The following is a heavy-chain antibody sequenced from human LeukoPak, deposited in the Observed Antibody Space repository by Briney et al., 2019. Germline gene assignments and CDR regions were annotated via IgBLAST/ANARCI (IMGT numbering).Heavy chain of an antibody. D-gene: IGHD3-10*01. CDR3: ARFDPGVHPGDY. CDR2: IIPIFGTA. J-gene: IGHJ4*02. V-gene: IGHV1-69*13. CDR1: GGTFSNYG. Sequence: PRASVKVSCKASGGTFSNYGIGWVRQAPGQGLEWMGGIIPIFGTANYAQNLQGRVTITADESTTTAYMELSSLRSDDTAVYYCARFDPGVHPGDYWGQGTLVTVSS.